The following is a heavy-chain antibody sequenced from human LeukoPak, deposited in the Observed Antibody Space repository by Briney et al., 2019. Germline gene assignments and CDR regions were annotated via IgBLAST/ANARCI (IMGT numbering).Heavy chain of an antibody. V-gene: IGHV3-23*01. D-gene: IGHD3-22*01. Sequence: PGGPLRLSCAASGFTFSSYEMNWVRQAPGKGLEWVSAISGSGGSTYYADSVKGRFTISRDNSKNTLYLQMNSLRAEDTAVYYCAKDGYYYDSSGYYYWGQGTLVTVSS. CDR3: AKDGYYYDSSGYYY. J-gene: IGHJ4*02. CDR1: GFTFSSYE. CDR2: ISGSGGST.